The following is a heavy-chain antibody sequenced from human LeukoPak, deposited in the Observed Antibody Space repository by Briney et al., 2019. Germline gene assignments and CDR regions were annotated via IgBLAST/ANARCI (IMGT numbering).Heavy chain of an antibody. Sequence: GGSLRLSCAASGFTFSGYWMHWVRQAPGKGLVWVSAINGDGSSTSYADSMKGRFTISRDNAKNTLYLQMNSLRADDTAVYYCARGIRSSLDYWGQGTLVTVSS. V-gene: IGHV3-74*01. CDR3: ARGIRSSLDY. CDR2: INGDGSST. J-gene: IGHJ4*02. D-gene: IGHD1-14*01. CDR1: GFTFSGYW.